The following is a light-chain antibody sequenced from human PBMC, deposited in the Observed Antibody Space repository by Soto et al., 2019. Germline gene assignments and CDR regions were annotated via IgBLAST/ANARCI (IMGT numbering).Light chain of an antibody. V-gene: IGKV3-11*01. CDR3: QQRSDSIT. CDR2: DAS. Sequence: ERVMTQSPGTLSLSPGERATLSCWASHSVTPHLAWFQQRPGQTPRLLIYDASTRAPGIPARFSGRGSGADFTLTISSLEPEDFAVYYCQQRSDSITFGQGTRLEIK. CDR1: HSVTPH. J-gene: IGKJ5*01.